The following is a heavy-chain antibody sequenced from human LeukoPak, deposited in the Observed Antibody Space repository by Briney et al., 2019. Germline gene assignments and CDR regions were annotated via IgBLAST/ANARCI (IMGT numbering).Heavy chain of an antibody. V-gene: IGHV3-30*03. CDR2: ISYDGKNM. CDR3: ASYDILTGYHSPFDY. Sequence: GRSLRLSCAASGFTFSSYCMHWVRQAPGKGLEWVAVISYDGKNMYYADSVKGRFTISRDNSQNTLYLQMNSLRVEDTGVYYCASYDILTGYHSPFDYWGQGSLVTVSS. D-gene: IGHD3-9*01. CDR1: GFTFSSYC. J-gene: IGHJ4*02.